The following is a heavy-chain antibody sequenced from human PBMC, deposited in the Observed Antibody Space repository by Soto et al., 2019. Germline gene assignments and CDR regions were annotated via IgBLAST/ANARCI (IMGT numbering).Heavy chain of an antibody. J-gene: IGHJ4*02. D-gene: IGHD3-10*02. Sequence: EVQLVESGGGLAQPGGSLRLSCAASGFPFSSDWMHWVRQAPGKGLVWVSRIKNDGRETNYADSVKGRFTISRDNAKNTLYLQMNSLRAEDTAVYYCARDLVLCSWSLGHWCQGTLVTVSS. CDR3: ARDLVLCSWSLGH. V-gene: IGHV3-74*01. CDR2: IKNDGRET. CDR1: GFPFSSDW.